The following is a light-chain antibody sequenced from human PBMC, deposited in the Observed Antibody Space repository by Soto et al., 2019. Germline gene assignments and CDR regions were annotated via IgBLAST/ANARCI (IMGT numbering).Light chain of an antibody. CDR2: APS. CDR3: QQTYSALIT. V-gene: IGKV1-39*01. CDR1: QSISSW. Sequence: DIQMTQSPSTLSASVGDRVTITCRASQSISSWLAGNQQKPGKAPKLLIYAPSSLQSGVPSRFSGSGSGTDFTLTITSLQPEDFATYYCQQTYSALITFGQGTRLEIK. J-gene: IGKJ5*01.